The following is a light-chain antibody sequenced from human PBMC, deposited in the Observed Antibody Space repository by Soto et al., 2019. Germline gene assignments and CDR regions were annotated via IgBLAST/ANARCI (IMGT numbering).Light chain of an antibody. CDR2: KAS. V-gene: IGKV1-5*03. Sequence: DIQMTQSPSTLSASVGDSVTITCRASQSISSWLAWNQQKPGKAPKLLIYKASSLESGVPSRFSGSGSGTQFTLTISSLQPADFATYYGQQYDTYPYTFGQGTKLEIE. J-gene: IGKJ2*01. CDR1: QSISSW. CDR3: QQYDTYPYT.